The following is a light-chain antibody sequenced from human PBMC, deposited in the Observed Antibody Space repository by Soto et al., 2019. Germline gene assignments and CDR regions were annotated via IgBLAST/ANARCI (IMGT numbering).Light chain of an antibody. V-gene: IGKV3-11*01. CDR3: QQRSNWPPWT. CDR2: DAS. J-gene: IGKJ1*01. Sequence: EIVLTQSPATLSLSPGERATLSCRASQSVSSYLAGYQQKPGQAPRLLIYDASNSATGIPARFSGSGSGTDFTLTISSLEPEDFAVYYCQQRSNWPPWTFGQGTKVEIK. CDR1: QSVSSY.